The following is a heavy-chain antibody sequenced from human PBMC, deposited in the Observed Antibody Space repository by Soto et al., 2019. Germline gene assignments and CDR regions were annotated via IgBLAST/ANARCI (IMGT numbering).Heavy chain of an antibody. Sequence: EVPLLESGGGLVQPGGSLRLSCAASGFTFSSHTMNWVRQAPGKGLEWVSTISGSTGGTYYADSVRGRFTISRDDSKDTLYLQMNSLGAEDTAVYYCAKDSSSYYDRSGYYPFGFWGQGTLVTVSS. J-gene: IGHJ4*02. CDR3: AKDSSSYYDRSGYYPFGF. V-gene: IGHV3-23*01. CDR1: GFTFSSHT. CDR2: ISGSTGGT. D-gene: IGHD3-22*01.